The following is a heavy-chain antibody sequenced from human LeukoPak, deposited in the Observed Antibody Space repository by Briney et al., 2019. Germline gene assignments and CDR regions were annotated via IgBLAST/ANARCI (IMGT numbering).Heavy chain of an antibody. J-gene: IGHJ6*02. Sequence: ASVKVSCKASGGTFSSYAISWVRQAPGQGLEWMGGIIPIFGTANYAQKFQGRVTITADKSTSTAYMELSSLRSEDAAVYYCARRYYGSGSRHYYYYYGMDVWGQGTTVTVSS. V-gene: IGHV1-69*06. CDR3: ARRYYGSGSRHYYYYYGMDV. CDR2: IIPIFGTA. CDR1: GGTFSSYA. D-gene: IGHD3-10*01.